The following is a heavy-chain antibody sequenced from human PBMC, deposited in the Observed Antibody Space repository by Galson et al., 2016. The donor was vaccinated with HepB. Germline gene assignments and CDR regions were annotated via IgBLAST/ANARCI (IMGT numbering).Heavy chain of an antibody. V-gene: IGHV4-31*03. CDR1: GDSFKNAGHY. Sequence: TLSLTCTISGDSFKNAGHYWTWVRQHPGKGLEWIGYIYYGGRPFYNPSLKGRVSISGDTSRNQFSLSLSSVTAADTAVYYCARDDRVGLEPDDLDVWGQGTTVIVSS. D-gene: IGHD1-1*01. CDR2: IYYGGRP. CDR3: ARDDRVGLEPDDLDV. J-gene: IGHJ6*02.